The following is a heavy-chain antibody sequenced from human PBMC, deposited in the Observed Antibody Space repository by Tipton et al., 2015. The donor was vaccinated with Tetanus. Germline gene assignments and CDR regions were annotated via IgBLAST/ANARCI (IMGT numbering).Heavy chain of an antibody. CDR3: ARDGDTSGHYGIVDS. V-gene: IGHV3-33*01. CDR1: GFIFNSYG. Sequence: SLRLSCATSGFIFNSYGIHWVRQAPGKGLEWVAVTWSHGGNIYYADSVKGRCAVSRDNSKNTVYLQMNSLSAEDTAVYYRARDGDTSGHYGIVDSWGQGTLLIVSS. D-gene: IGHD3-22*01. J-gene: IGHJ4*02. CDR2: TWSHGGNI.